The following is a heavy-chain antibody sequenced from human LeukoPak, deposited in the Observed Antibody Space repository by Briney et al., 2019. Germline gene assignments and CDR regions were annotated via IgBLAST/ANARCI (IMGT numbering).Heavy chain of an antibody. Sequence: PSETLSLTCTVSGGSISSSSFYWGWIRPPPGKGLEWIGSIYYSGSTYYNPSLKSRVTISVDTSKNQFSLKLSSVTAADTAVYYCARRGVQGVIWGQGTLVTVSS. D-gene: IGHD3-10*01. CDR2: IYYSGST. V-gene: IGHV4-39*01. CDR3: ARRGVQGVI. J-gene: IGHJ4*02. CDR1: GGSISSSSFY.